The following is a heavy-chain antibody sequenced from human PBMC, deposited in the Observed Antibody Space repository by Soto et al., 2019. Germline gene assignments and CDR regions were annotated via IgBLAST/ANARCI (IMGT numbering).Heavy chain of an antibody. CDR2: ISYDGSNT. J-gene: IGHJ4*02. CDR1: GFPFTTYG. D-gene: IGHD3-10*01. Sequence: QVLLVESGGGVVQPRRSLRLSCAASGFPFTTYGMHWVREGPGKGLEWVAVISYDGSNTYYADSVKGRFTISRDNSKNPLYLQMNSLRTEDTALYYCVGGQYYFDYRGQGTLVTVSS. CDR3: VGGQYYFDY. V-gene: IGHV3-30*03.